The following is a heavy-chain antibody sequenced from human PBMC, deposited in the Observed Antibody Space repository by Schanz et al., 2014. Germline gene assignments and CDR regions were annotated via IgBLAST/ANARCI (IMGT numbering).Heavy chain of an antibody. CDR3: AKSQGSSFDS. V-gene: IGHV3-48*01. Sequence: EVQLLESGGGLVQPGGSLRLSCAASGFNFNNFAMTWVRQAPGKGPEWVSYIRSSSTPIYYADSVKGRFTISRDNAKNSLYLQMNTLRAEDTAVYYCAKSQGSSFDSWGQGTLVTVSS. CDR1: GFNFNNFA. D-gene: IGHD6-13*01. CDR2: IRSSSTPI. J-gene: IGHJ4*02.